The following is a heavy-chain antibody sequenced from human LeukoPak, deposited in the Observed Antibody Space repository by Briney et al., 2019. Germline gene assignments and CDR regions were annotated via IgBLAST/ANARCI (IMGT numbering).Heavy chain of an antibody. Sequence: PGGSLRLSCAASGFTFSDSAMHWVRQASGKGLEWVGRIRNKADNYATEYTASVKGRFTISRDDSKKMAYLQMNSLKTEDTAVYYCTGGTTVTTLDYWGQGTLVTVSS. V-gene: IGHV3-73*01. D-gene: IGHD4-17*01. J-gene: IGHJ4*02. CDR1: GFTFSDSA. CDR3: TGGTTVTTLDY. CDR2: IRNKADNYAT.